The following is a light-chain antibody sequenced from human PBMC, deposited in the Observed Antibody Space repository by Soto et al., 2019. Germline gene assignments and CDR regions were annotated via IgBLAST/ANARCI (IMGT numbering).Light chain of an antibody. CDR1: QSVSSSY. CDR2: DAS. J-gene: IGKJ4*01. CDR3: QQRSSCPLT. Sequence: EIVLTKSPATLSLSPGERATLSCGASQSVSSSYLAWYQQKPGQAPRLLIYDASYRATGIPARFSGSGSGTDFTLTISSLEPEDFAVYYCQQRSSCPLTFGGGTKVDIK. V-gene: IGKV3D-20*02.